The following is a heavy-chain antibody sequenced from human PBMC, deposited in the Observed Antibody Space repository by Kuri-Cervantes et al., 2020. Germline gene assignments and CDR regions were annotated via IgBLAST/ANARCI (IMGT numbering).Heavy chain of an antibody. V-gene: IGHV3-23*01. CDR3: QCPISELTGGWQEGDY. CDR1: GFTFSNYW. D-gene: IGHD7-27*01. Sequence: GESLKISCAASGFTFSNYWMSWVRQAPGKGLEWVSAISGSGGSTYYADSVKGRFTISRDNSKNTLYLQMNGLRAEDTAVYYCQCPISELTGGWQEGDYWGQGTLVTVSS. J-gene: IGHJ4*02. CDR2: ISGSGGST.